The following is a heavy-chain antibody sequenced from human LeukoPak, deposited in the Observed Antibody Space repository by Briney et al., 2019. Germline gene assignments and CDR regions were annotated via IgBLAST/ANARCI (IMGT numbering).Heavy chain of an antibody. D-gene: IGHD5-24*01. CDR3: ARVRDGYNLDAFDI. Sequence: KPGGSLRLSCAASAFIFSDYYMNWIRQAPGKGLEWVSYISSTSTYTNYADSVKGRFTISRDNAKNSLYLQMNSLRAEDTAVYYCARVRDGYNLDAFDIWGPGTMVIVSS. CDR2: ISSTSTYT. CDR1: AFIFSDYY. V-gene: IGHV3-11*05. J-gene: IGHJ3*02.